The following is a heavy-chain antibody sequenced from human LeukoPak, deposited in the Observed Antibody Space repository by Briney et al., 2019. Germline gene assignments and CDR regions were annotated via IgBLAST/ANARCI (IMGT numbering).Heavy chain of an antibody. D-gene: IGHD3-9*01. Sequence: SETLSLTCAVSGVSISSSNWRSWVRQPPGKGLEWIGEIYHSGSTNYNPSLKSRVTISVDKSKNQFSLKLSSVTAADTAVYYCARSANFDWLFRNWFDPWGQGTLVTVSS. J-gene: IGHJ5*02. CDR3: ARSANFDWLFRNWFDP. CDR1: GVSISSSNW. V-gene: IGHV4-4*02. CDR2: IYHSGST.